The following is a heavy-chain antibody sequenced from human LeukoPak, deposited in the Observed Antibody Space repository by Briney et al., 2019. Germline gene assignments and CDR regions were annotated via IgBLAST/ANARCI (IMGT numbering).Heavy chain of an antibody. D-gene: IGHD3-22*01. CDR2: FSGSGGNT. CDR1: GFTFSSYA. J-gene: IGHJ4*02. V-gene: IGHV3-23*01. CDR3: TAEITYYYDSSGYYYFEH. Sequence: GGSLRLSCAASGFTFSSYAMSWVRQAPGKGREGVSTFSGSGGNTYYADSVKGRFTISRDNSKNTLYLQMNSLRAEDTAVYYCTAEITYYYDSSGYYYFEHWGQGTLVTVSS.